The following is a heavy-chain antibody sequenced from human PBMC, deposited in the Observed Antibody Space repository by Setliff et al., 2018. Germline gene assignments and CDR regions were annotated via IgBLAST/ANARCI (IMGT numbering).Heavy chain of an antibody. CDR1: GYTFTHYG. D-gene: IGHD2-8*02. CDR2: IGAYTGNT. J-gene: IGHJ6*02. CDR3: AAEGRGGVPAANYYYYYGMEV. V-gene: IGHV1-18*01. Sequence: KVSCKASGYTFTHYGVTWVRQAPGQGLEWMGWIGAYTGNTYNAHKFQGRVTMTSDTSTSPAYMALCSLRSEYTAVYYCAAEGRGGVPAANYYYYYGMEVWGQGTTVTVSS.